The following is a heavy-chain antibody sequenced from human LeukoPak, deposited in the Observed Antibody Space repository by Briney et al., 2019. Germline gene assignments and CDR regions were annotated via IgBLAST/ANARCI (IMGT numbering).Heavy chain of an antibody. CDR2: IYYSGST. D-gene: IGHD2-21*02. CDR3: ARGGGEPAYCGGDCYSADY. Sequence: MPSETLSLTCAVYGVSFSNYYWSWIRQPPGKGLEWIGYIYYSGSTNYNPSLKSRVTISVDTSKNQFSLKLSSVTAADTAVYYCARGGGEPAYCGGDCYSADYWGQGTLVTVSS. CDR1: GVSFSNYY. V-gene: IGHV4-59*01. J-gene: IGHJ4*02.